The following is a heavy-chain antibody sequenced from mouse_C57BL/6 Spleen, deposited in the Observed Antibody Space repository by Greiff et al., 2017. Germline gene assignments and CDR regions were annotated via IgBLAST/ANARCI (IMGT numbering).Heavy chain of an antibody. Sequence: QVHMKQSGAELVMPGASVKLSCKASGYTFTSYWMHWVKQRPGQGLEWIGEIDPSDSYTNYNQKFKGKSTLTVDKSSSTAYMQLSSLTSEDSAVYYCARHSTVKGLAMDYWGQGTSVTVSS. CDR2: IDPSDSYT. V-gene: IGHV1-69*01. J-gene: IGHJ4*01. CDR3: ARHSTVKGLAMDY. D-gene: IGHD1-1*01. CDR1: GYTFTSYW.